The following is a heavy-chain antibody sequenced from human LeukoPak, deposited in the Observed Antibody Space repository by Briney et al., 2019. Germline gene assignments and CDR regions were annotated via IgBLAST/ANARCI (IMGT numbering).Heavy chain of an antibody. D-gene: IGHD4-17*01. CDR2: ISYDGSNK. CDR1: GFTFSSYG. V-gene: IGHV3-30*18. Sequence: PGGSLRLSCAASGFTFSSYGMHWVRQAPGKGLEWVAVISYDGSNKYYADSVKGRFTISRDNSKNTLYLQMNSLRAEDTAVYYCAKGSDDYGDTAYFDYWGQGTLVTVSS. CDR3: AKGSDDYGDTAYFDY. J-gene: IGHJ4*02.